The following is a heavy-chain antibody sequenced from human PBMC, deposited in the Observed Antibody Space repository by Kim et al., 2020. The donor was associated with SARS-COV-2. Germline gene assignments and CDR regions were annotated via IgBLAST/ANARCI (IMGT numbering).Heavy chain of an antibody. Sequence: ADSVKGRFTISRDNSKNTLYLQMNSLRAEDTAVYYCAKGGSGWTGRYFDLWGRGTLVTVSS. J-gene: IGHJ2*01. V-gene: IGHV3-23*01. D-gene: IGHD6-19*01. CDR3: AKGGSGWTGRYFDL.